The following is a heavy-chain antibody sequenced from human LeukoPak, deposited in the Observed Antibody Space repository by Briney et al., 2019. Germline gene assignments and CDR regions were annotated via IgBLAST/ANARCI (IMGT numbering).Heavy chain of an antibody. V-gene: IGHV3-23*01. D-gene: IGHD2-15*01. CDR3: AKRTQNWPFATDY. CDR2: ISGSGGST. CDR1: GFTFXXYA. Sequence: PXXSLRLSCAASGFTFXXYAMSWVRQAPGKGLEWVSAISGSGGSTYYADSVKGRFTISRDNSKNTLYLQMNSLRAEDTAAYYCAKRTQNWPFATDYWGQGTLVTVSS. J-gene: IGHJ4*02.